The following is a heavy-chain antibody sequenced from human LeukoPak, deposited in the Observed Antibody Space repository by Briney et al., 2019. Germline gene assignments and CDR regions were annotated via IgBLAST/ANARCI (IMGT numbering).Heavy chain of an antibody. V-gene: IGHV3-21*01. CDR1: GFTFSANI. D-gene: IGHD3-10*02. J-gene: IGHJ6*04. Sequence: GGSLRLSCAASGFTFSANIMNWVRQAPGKGLEWVSSISASSDYIYYADSVKGRFTISRDNAKNSLYLQMNSLRAEDTAVYYCAELGITMIGGVWGKGTTVTISS. CDR3: AELGITMIGGV. CDR2: ISASSDYI.